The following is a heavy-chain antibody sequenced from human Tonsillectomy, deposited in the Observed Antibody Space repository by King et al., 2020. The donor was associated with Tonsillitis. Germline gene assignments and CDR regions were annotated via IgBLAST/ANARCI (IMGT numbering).Heavy chain of an antibody. Sequence: QLVQSGAEVKKPGASVKVSCKASGYTFTGNHIHWVRQAPGQGLEWMGWISPNSGGTNSAPRFQGRVTMTRDTSISTVYMELSRLTSDDTAVYYCAGASSGYNLSLYYDYWGQGTLVTVSS. J-gene: IGHJ4*02. CDR1: GYTFTGNH. D-gene: IGHD5-12*01. CDR3: AGASSGYNLSLYYDY. CDR2: ISPNSGGT. V-gene: IGHV1-2*02.